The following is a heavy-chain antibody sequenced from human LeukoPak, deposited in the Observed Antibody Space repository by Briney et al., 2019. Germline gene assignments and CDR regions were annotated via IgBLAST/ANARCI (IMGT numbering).Heavy chain of an antibody. V-gene: IGHV3-7*01. CDR2: IKYDGYEE. CDR3: KSGGAAPGSLDY. J-gene: IGHJ4*02. D-gene: IGHD1-1*01. CDR1: GFTFSRYW. Sequence: GGSLRLSRAASGFTFSRYWMSWMRQAPGKGLEWVANIKYDGYEEYYVDSVKGRFTISRDNAKNSLYLQSNSLRVEDTAVYYCKSGGAAPGSLDYWGQGTLVTVSP.